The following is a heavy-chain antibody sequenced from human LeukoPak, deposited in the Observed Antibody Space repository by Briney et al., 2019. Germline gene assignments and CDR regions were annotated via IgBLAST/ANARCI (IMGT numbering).Heavy chain of an antibody. D-gene: IGHD6-19*01. CDR3: VRRGDASSGWGDHDF. J-gene: IGHJ4*02. Sequence: QPGGSLRLSCAPSGFTFNRNAISWVRQAPGKGLEWVSTIGGSGDKTFYADSVKGRFTISRDNSKNMVHLQMNSLTGEDTALYYCVRRGDASSGWGDHDFWGQGALVTVSS. CDR1: GFTFNRNA. CDR2: IGGSGDKT. V-gene: IGHV3-23*01.